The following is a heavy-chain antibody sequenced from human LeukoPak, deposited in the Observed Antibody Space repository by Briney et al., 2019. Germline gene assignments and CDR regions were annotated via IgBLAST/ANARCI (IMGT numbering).Heavy chain of an antibody. CDR1: GGSFSFYY. Sequence: SETLSLTCAVYGGSFSFYYWNWIRQPPGKGLEWIGYIYDDGSTYYNPSLKSRVTISIDTSKNQFSLNLRSVTAAGTAVYYCARLTGSGEVFDSWGQGTLVTVSS. CDR2: IYDDGST. D-gene: IGHD1-14*01. J-gene: IGHJ4*02. CDR3: ARLTGSGEVFDS. V-gene: IGHV4-34*01.